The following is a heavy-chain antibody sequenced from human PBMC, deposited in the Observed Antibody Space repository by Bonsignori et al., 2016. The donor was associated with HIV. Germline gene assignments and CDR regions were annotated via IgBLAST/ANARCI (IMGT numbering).Heavy chain of an antibody. CDR2: INSDGTTT. Sequence: EVQLVESGGGLVQPGGSLRLSCAASGLSFSSSWMHWVRQAPGKGLVWVSHINSDGTTTTYLDSVKGRFTISRDNAKNTVYLEMTSLRADDTAVYYCVRDWAFXGYDWGQGTLGPPSPQ. D-gene: IGHD5-12*01. J-gene: IGHJ4*02. CDR3: VRDWAFXGYD. V-gene: IGHV3-74*03. CDR1: GLSFSSSW.